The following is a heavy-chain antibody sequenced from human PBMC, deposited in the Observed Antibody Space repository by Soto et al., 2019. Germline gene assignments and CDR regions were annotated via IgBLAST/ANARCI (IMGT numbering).Heavy chain of an antibody. CDR2: VSPVSSDGSST. CDR1: GFTFRSYW. D-gene: IGHD3-22*01. J-gene: IGHJ4*02. CDR3: ASSPYDSSGYYRGYFDY. V-gene: IGHV3-74*01. Sequence: PGGSLRLSCAASGFTFRSYWMHWVRQTPGKGLVWVSRVSPVSSDGSSTTYADSVKGRFTISRDNAKNTLYLQMNSLRAEDTAVYYCASSPYDSSGYYRGYFDYWGQGTLVTVSS.